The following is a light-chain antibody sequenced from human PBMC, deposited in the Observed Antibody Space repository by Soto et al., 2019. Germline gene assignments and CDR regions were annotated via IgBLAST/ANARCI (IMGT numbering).Light chain of an antibody. V-gene: IGKV3-15*01. CDR2: DES. J-gene: IGKJ1*01. Sequence: EIVMTQSPATLSVSPGERATLSCRASQRVSSSLACYQQKPGHAPRLLIYDESTRATGIPARFSGSGSGTECTLTISSLQSEDFAVYYCQQYNNWPPWTFGQGTKV. CDR3: QQYNNWPPWT. CDR1: QRVSSS.